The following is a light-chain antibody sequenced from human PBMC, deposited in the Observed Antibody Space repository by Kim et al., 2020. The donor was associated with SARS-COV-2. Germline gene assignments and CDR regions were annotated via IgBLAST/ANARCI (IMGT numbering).Light chain of an antibody. CDR1: SLRTYY. CDR2: GKN. Sequence: SSELTQDPAVSVALGQTVRITCQGDSLRTYYANWYQQKPGQAPVVVIYGKNNRPSGIPDRFSGSRSGNTASLTITGAQAEDEADYYCNSRDSSGNHLLFG. V-gene: IGLV3-19*01. CDR3: NSRDSSGNHLL. J-gene: IGLJ2*01.